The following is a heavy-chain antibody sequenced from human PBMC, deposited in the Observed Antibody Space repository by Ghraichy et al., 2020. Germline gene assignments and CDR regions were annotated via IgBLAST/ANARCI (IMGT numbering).Heavy chain of an antibody. D-gene: IGHD6-19*01. CDR1: GASISSSTYH. J-gene: IGHJ5*02. Sequence: SETLSLTCTVSGASISSSTYHWGWIRQPPGKGLEWIGSIYYSGSTYYNPSLKSRVAISVDTSKNQFSLRLTSVTAADTAVYYCARQRKYDSGWYGEVSWGQGTLVTVSS. V-gene: IGHV4-39*01. CDR2: IYYSGST. CDR3: ARQRKYDSGWYGEVS.